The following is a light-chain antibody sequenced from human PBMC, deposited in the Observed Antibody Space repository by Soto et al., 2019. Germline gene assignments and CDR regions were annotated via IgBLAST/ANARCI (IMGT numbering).Light chain of an antibody. CDR1: QGISNY. V-gene: IGKV1-17*03. Sequence: DIQMTQSPSAMSASVGDRVTITCRASQGISNYLDWFQQKPGKVPKRLIYAASSLQSGVPSRFSGSGYGTDFTLTISSLQPEDFATYYSLQHNSSPWTLGQGTRVEIK. CDR2: AAS. CDR3: LQHNSSPWT. J-gene: IGKJ1*01.